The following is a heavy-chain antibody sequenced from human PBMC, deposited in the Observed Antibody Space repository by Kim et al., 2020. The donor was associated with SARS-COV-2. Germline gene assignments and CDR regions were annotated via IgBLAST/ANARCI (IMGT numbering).Heavy chain of an antibody. Sequence: PVKGRFTISRDDTKNTLYLQMNSRKTEDTPVYYCTTGAELRSPLLYYFDYWGQGTLVTVSS. D-gene: IGHD1-1*01. V-gene: IGHV3-15*01. CDR3: TTGAELRSPLLYYFDY. J-gene: IGHJ4*02.